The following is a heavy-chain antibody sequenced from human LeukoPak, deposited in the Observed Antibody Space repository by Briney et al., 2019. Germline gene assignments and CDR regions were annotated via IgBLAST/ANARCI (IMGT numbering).Heavy chain of an antibody. D-gene: IGHD3-22*01. CDR1: GVSISSRSYY. CDR2: IYYSGST. V-gene: IGHV4-39*01. J-gene: IGHJ5*02. Sequence: PSETLSLTCTVSGVSISSRSYYWGWIRQPPGKGLEWIGNIYYSGSTYYNPSLKSRVTISVDTSKNQFSLKLTSVTAADTAEYYCARPYDSSGYYYLWGQGTLVTVSS. CDR3: ARPYDSSGYYYL.